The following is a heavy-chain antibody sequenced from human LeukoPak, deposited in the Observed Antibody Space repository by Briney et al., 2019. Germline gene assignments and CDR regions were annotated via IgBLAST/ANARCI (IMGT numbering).Heavy chain of an antibody. Sequence: SETLSLTCTVSGGSISSSSYYWGWIRQPPGKGLEWIGSIYYSGSTYYNPSLKSRVTISVDTSKNQFSLKLSSVTAADTAVYYCAREKVGATIGFDYWGQGTLVTVSS. V-gene: IGHV4-39*07. D-gene: IGHD1-26*01. J-gene: IGHJ4*02. CDR2: IYYSGST. CDR1: GGSISSSSYY. CDR3: AREKVGATIGFDY.